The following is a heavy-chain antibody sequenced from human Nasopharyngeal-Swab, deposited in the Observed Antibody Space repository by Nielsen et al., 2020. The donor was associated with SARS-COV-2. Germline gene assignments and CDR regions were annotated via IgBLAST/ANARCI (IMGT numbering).Heavy chain of an antibody. CDR2: ISSSGSTI. D-gene: IGHD3-10*01. Sequence: GESLKISCAASGFTFSDYYMSWIRQAPGKGLEWVSYISSSGSTIYYADSVKGRFTISRDNAKNLLYLQMNSLRAEDTAVYYCANHLPGTYYFDYWGQGTLVTVSS. CDR3: ANHLPGTYYFDY. J-gene: IGHJ4*02. V-gene: IGHV3-11*01. CDR1: GFTFSDYY.